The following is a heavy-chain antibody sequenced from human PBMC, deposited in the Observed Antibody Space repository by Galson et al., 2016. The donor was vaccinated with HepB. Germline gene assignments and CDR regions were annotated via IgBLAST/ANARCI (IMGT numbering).Heavy chain of an antibody. V-gene: IGHV3-33*01. CDR1: GFTFSSYT. Sequence: SLRLSCAASGFTFSSYTMHWVRQAPGKGLDWVAGIWYDGINKYYGESVKGRFTISRDNSKNTLYLQRNSLSAEDTAGYYCARELWNYNSFDMWGQGTMVTVSS. D-gene: IGHD1-7*01. CDR2: IWYDGINK. CDR3: ARELWNYNSFDM. J-gene: IGHJ3*02.